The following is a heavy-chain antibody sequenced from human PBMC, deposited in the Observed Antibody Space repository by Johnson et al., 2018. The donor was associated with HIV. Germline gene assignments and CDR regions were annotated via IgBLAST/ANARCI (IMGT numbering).Heavy chain of an antibody. CDR1: GFIFNDYA. Sequence: VQLVESGGGMVRPGGSLRLSCAASGFIFNDYAMHWVRQAPGKGLEWVSGISWNGGSIGYADSVKGRFTISRDNAKSSLFLQMNSLRAEDTALYYCAREAYCSGGSCYDAFDIWGQGTMVTVSS. J-gene: IGHJ3*02. D-gene: IGHD2-15*01. V-gene: IGHV3-9*01. CDR3: AREAYCSGGSCYDAFDI. CDR2: ISWNGGSI.